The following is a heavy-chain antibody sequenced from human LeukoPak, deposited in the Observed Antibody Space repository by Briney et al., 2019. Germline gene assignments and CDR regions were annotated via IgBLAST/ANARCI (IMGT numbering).Heavy chain of an antibody. Sequence: GGSLRLSCAASGFTFSSDAMTWVRQAPGKGLEWVSTITGSDGSTFYSNSAKGRFTISRDNSRSTLFLYMTNLRAEDTAVYYCTKFDSWGQGTLVTVSS. CDR3: TKFDS. J-gene: IGHJ4*02. CDR1: GFTFSSDA. V-gene: IGHV3-23*01. CDR2: ITGSDGST.